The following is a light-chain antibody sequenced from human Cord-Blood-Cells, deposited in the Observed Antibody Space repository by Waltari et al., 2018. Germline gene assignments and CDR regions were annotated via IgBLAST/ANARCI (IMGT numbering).Light chain of an antibody. Sequence: DIQMTQSPSTLSASVGDRVTITCRASQSISSWLAWYQQKPGKAPKLLIYKASSLESEVPSRFSGSGSGTEFTLTISSLQPDDFATYYCQQYNSYQFTFGPGTKVDIK. V-gene: IGKV1-5*03. CDR3: QQYNSYQFT. CDR1: QSISSW. J-gene: IGKJ3*01. CDR2: KAS.